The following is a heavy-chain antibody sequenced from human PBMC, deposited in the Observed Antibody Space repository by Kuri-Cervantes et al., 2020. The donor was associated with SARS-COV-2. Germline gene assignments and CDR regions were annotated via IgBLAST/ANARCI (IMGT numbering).Heavy chain of an antibody. CDR2: INHSGST. CDR1: GGSFSGYY. D-gene: IGHD3-3*01. V-gene: IGHV4-34*01. Sequence: ESLKISCAVYGGSFSGYYWSWIRQPPGKGLEWIGEINHSGSTNYNPSLKSRVTISVDTSKNQFSLKLSSVTAADTAVYYCARRSAYYTGMRNWFDPWGQGTLVTVSS. CDR3: ARRSAYYTGMRNWFDP. J-gene: IGHJ5*02.